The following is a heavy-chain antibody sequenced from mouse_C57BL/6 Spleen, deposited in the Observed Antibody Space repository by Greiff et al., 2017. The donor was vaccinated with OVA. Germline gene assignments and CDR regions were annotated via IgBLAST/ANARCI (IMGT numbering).Heavy chain of an antibody. D-gene: IGHD1-1*01. CDR3: ARHYYGSSYSYYYAMDY. J-gene: IGHJ4*01. Sequence: QVQLQQPGAELVKPGASVKLSCKASGYTFTSYWMHWVKQRPGQGLEWIGMIHPNSGSTNYNEKFKSKATLTVDKSSSTAYMQLSSLTSEDSAVYYCARHYYGSSYSYYYAMDYWGQGTSVTVSS. CDR2: IHPNSGST. V-gene: IGHV1-64*01. CDR1: GYTFTSYW.